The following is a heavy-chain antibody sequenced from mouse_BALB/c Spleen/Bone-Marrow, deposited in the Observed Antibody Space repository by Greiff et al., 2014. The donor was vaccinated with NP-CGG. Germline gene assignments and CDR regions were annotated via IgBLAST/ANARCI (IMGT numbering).Heavy chain of an antibody. J-gene: IGHJ2*01. CDR1: GFNIKDYY. D-gene: IGHD2-10*02. V-gene: IGHV14-4*02. Sequence: EVQLVESGAELVRSGASVKLSCTTSGFNIKDYYMHWVKQRPEQGLEWIGWIDPENGDTEYAPKFQGKATMTADTSSNTAYLQLSSLTSEDTAVYYCNEGYGNYGYWGQGTTLTVSS. CDR3: NEGYGNYGY. CDR2: IDPENGDT.